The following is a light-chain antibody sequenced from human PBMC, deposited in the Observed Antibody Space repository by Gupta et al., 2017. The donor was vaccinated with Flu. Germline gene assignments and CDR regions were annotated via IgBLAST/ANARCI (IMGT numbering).Light chain of an antibody. Sequence: DIQTTQSPPSLSASVGDRVTITCRASQNINTYLNWYQQRPGKSPKLLIYGASSLESGVPSRFSGSGSGTNFILTISSLQAEDFATYYCQQTHSAPPTFGQGTKLDIK. V-gene: IGKV1-39*01. J-gene: IGKJ2*01. CDR2: GAS. CDR3: QQTHSAPPT. CDR1: QNINTY.